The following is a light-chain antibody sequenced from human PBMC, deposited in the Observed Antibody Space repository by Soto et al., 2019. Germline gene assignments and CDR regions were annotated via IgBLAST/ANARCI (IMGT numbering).Light chain of an antibody. V-gene: IGKV3-11*01. CDR3: QQRSNWPPT. CDR1: QSVSLS. Sequence: IVLPQSPATLSLSPWERASLSCRASQSVSLSLAWYQQKPGQAPRLLIYDASNRATGIPARFSGSGSGTDFTLTISSLEPEDFAVYYCQQRSNWPPTFGQGTKVDNK. J-gene: IGKJ1*01. CDR2: DAS.